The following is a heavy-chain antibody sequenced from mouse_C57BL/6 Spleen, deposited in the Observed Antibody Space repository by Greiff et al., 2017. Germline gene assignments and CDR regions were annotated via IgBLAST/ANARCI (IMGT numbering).Heavy chain of an antibody. V-gene: IGHV1-55*01. CDR1: GYTFTSYW. Sequence: QVHVKQPGAELVKPGASVKMSCKASGYTFTSYWITWVKQRPGQGLEWIGDIYPGSGSTNYNEKFKSKATLTVDTSSSTAYMQLSSLTSEDSAVYYCARPSVYDGYYGPYWGQGTTLTVSS. D-gene: IGHD2-3*01. J-gene: IGHJ2*01. CDR2: IYPGSGST. CDR3: ARPSVYDGYYGPY.